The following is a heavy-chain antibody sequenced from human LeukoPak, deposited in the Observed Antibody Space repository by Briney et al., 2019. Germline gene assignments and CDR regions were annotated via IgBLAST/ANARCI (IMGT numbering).Heavy chain of an antibody. CDR3: ARSNYDILTGYFPTFLHYYFDY. V-gene: IGHV3-30-3*01. Sequence: GRSLRLSCAASGFTFSSYAMHWVRQAPGKGLEWVAVISYDGSNKYYADSVKGRFTISRDNAKNSLYLQMNSLRAEDTAVYYCARSNYDILTGYFPTFLHYYFDYWGQGTLVTVSS. CDR1: GFTFSSYA. J-gene: IGHJ4*02. CDR2: ISYDGSNK. D-gene: IGHD3-9*01.